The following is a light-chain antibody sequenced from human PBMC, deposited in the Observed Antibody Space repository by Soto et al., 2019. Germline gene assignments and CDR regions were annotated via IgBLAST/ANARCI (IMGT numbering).Light chain of an antibody. J-gene: IGKJ4*01. Sequence: DIQKTQSPSTVSASVGDRVTITCRASQRISSWLAWYEQKPGKAPKLLIQKASSLESGVPSRCSGSGSGTEFTLAISSLQPDDFATYYCQQYSIFSLTFGGGTKVEIK. CDR3: QQYSIFSLT. V-gene: IGKV1-5*03. CDR2: KAS. CDR1: QRISSW.